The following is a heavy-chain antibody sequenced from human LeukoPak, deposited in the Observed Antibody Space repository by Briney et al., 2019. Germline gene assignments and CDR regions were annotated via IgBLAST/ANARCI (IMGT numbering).Heavy chain of an antibody. D-gene: IGHD5-24*01. J-gene: IGHJ3*02. CDR1: GGSISSSSYY. Sequence: KASEALSLTCTVSGGSISSSSYYWGWIRQPPGKGLEWIGSIYYSGSTYYNPSLKSRVTISVDTSKNQFSLKLSSVTAADTAVYYCARWAGDGYNPSNAFDIWGQGTMVTVSS. CDR2: IYYSGST. V-gene: IGHV4-39*01. CDR3: ARWAGDGYNPSNAFDI.